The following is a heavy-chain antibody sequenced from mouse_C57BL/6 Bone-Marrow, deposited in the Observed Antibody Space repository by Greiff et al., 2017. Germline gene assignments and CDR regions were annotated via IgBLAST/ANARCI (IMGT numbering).Heavy chain of an antibody. J-gene: IGHJ3*01. CDR1: GFTFSSYG. CDR2: ISSGGSYT. V-gene: IGHV5-6*01. CDR3: ASPGGSCFAWFAY. D-gene: IGHD1-1*01. Sequence: EVQGVESGGDLVKPGGSLKLSCAASGFTFSSYGMSWVRQTPDKRLAWVATISSGGSYTYYPASVKGRFTISRDNAKNTLYLQMSSLKSEDTAMXYCASPGGSCFAWFAYWGQGTLVTVSA.